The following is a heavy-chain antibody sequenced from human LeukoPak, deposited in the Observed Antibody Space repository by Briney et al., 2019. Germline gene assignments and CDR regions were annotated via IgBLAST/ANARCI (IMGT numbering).Heavy chain of an antibody. CDR2: IDPSDSYT. J-gene: IGHJ4*02. V-gene: IGHV5-10-1*01. CDR1: GYGFTSYW. CDR3: ARHGEVAATPDNSGLDY. Sequence: GESLKISCKGSGYGFTSYWISWVRQMPGKGLEWMGRIDPSDSYTNYSPSFQGHVTISADKSISTAYLQWSSLKASDTAMYYCARHGEVAATPDNSGLDYWGQGTLVTVSS. D-gene: IGHD2-15*01.